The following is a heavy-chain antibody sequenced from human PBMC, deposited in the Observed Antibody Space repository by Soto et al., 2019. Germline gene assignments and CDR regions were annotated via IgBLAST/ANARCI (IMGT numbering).Heavy chain of an antibody. CDR1: GFTFSSYA. CDR3: AKDGGPDYYYYYGMDV. D-gene: IGHD2-15*01. CDR2: ISGSGGST. V-gene: IGHV3-23*01. J-gene: IGHJ6*02. Sequence: GSLRLSCAASGFTFSSYAMSWVRQAPGKGLEWVSAISGSGGSTYYADSVKGRFTISRDNSKNTLYLQMNSLRAEDTAVYYCAKDGGPDYYYYYGMDVWGQGTTVTVSS.